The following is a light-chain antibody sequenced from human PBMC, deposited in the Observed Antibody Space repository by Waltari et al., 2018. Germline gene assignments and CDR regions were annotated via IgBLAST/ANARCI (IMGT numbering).Light chain of an antibody. CDR1: SGHTSKA. CDR2: VNSDGSH. V-gene: IGLV4-69*01. CDR3: QTGGHGTWV. J-gene: IGLJ3*02. Sequence: QLVLTQSPSASAPLGPSVKLTCTLSSGHTSKAIAWLQQQPEKGPRYLMKVNSDGSHIKGDEIPIRFSGSSSGAERYLTISSLQSEDEADYYCQTGGHGTWVFGGGTKLTVL.